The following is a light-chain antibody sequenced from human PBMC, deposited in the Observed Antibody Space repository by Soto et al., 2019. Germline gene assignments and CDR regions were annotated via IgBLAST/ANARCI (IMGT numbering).Light chain of an antibody. CDR2: AAV. V-gene: IGKV1-39*01. Sequence: DIQMTQSPFSLSASVGDRVTITCRASQSISSYLNWYQQKPGKPPKLLIYAAVSLQSGIPSRFSAYGSGTDFTLTISSLQPDDFATYYCQQYSSSATFGQGTKVDIK. J-gene: IGKJ1*01. CDR1: QSISSY. CDR3: QQYSSSAT.